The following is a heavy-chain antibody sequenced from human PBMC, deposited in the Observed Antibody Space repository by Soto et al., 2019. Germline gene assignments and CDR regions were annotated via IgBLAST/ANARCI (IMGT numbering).Heavy chain of an antibody. J-gene: IGHJ4*01. V-gene: IGHV3-33*01. CDR2: IWYDGSNK. D-gene: IGHD2-15*01. Sequence: QVQLVESGGGVVQPGRSLRLSCAASGFTFSSYGMHWVRQAPGKGLEWVAVIWYDGSNKYYADSVKGRFTISRDNSKNTLYLQMNSLRAEDTAVYYCARAWVVAAFDYWGHGTLVTVSS. CDR1: GFTFSSYG. CDR3: ARAWVVAAFDY.